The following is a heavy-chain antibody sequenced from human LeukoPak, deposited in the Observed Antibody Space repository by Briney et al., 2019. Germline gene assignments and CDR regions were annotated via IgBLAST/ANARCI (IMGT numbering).Heavy chain of an antibody. CDR3: GRAAGDSISWYVDY. D-gene: IGHD6-19*01. CDR1: GYTFTSYY. CDR2: INPSGGAT. V-gene: IGHV1-46*01. J-gene: IGHJ4*02. Sequence: ASVKVSCKASGYTFTSYYMRWVRQAPGQGLEWMGIINPSGGATNYAQKFQDRITMTRDTSTSTVYMELNSLRSEDTAVYYCGRAAGDSISWYVDYWGQGALVTVSS.